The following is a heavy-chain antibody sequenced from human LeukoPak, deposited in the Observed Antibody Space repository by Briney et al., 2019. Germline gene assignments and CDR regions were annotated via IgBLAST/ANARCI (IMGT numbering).Heavy chain of an antibody. CDR2: IRGDNGNT. J-gene: IGHJ4*02. V-gene: IGHV1-18*01. CDR3: ARVDLLTGYYFFDY. D-gene: IGHD3-9*01. Sequence: ASVKVSCKASGYTFSSYGISWVRQAPGQGLEWVGWIRGDNGNTNYAQKFQGRVTMTTDTSTSTVHMELKSLGSDETAVYYCARVDLLTGYYFFDYWGQGTLVTVSS. CDR1: GYTFSSYG.